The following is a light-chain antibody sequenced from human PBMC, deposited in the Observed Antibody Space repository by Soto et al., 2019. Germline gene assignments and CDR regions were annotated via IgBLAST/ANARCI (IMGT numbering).Light chain of an antibody. CDR2: AES. V-gene: IGKV1-27*01. J-gene: IGKJ1*01. Sequence: DIQMTQSPSSLSASVGDRVTIACRASQGINNYLVWYKKKQGKVPKLLIYAESTLKSGVPSRFSDSGSGTDFTLTISSLQPEDVATYYCQKYNGAQWTFGQGTKVDIK. CDR3: QKYNGAQWT. CDR1: QGINNY.